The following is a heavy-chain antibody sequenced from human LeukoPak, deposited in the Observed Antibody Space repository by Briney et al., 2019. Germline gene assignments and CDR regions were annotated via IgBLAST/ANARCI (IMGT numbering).Heavy chain of an antibody. V-gene: IGHV1-69*05. J-gene: IGHJ4*02. D-gene: IGHD6-13*01. CDR3: ARAHLDTYSSSSRSDFDY. Sequence: VASVKVSCKASGGTFSSYAISWVRQAPGQGLEWMGGIIPIFGTANYAQKFQDRVTITTDESTSTAYMELSSLRSEDTAVYYCARAHLDTYSSSSRSDFDYWGQGTLVTVSS. CDR1: GGTFSSYA. CDR2: IIPIFGTA.